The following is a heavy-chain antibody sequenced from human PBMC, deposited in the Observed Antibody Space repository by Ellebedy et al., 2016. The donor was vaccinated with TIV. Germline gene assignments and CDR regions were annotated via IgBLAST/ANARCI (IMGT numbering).Heavy chain of an antibody. CDR3: AIAAPPVVGATTGFDY. CDR2: INPSGGST. D-gene: IGHD1-26*01. J-gene: IGHJ4*02. Sequence: ASVKVSXXSSGFTLVDYAISWVRQAPGQGLEWMGIINPSGGSTSYAQKFQGRVTMTRDTSTSTVYMELSSLRSEDTAVYYCAIAAPPVVGATTGFDYWGQGTLVTVSS. CDR1: GFTLVDYA. V-gene: IGHV1-46*01.